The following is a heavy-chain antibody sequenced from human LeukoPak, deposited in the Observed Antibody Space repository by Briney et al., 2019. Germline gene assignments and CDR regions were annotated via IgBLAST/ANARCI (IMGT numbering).Heavy chain of an antibody. CDR3: AESVAGAAPFVY. V-gene: IGHV1-8*01. Sequence: ASVKVSCKASGYTFTSYDINWVRQATGQGLEWMGWMNPNSGNTGYAQKFQGRVTMTRNTSISTAYMELSSLRSEDTAVYYCAESVAGAAPFVYWGHGTLVTVSS. D-gene: IGHD6-13*01. CDR1: GYTFTSYD. CDR2: MNPNSGNT. J-gene: IGHJ4*01.